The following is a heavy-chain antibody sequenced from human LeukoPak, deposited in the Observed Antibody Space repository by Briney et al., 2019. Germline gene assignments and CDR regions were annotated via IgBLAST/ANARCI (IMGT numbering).Heavy chain of an antibody. D-gene: IGHD3-10*01. Sequence: ASVKVSCKASGYTFTGYYMHWVRQAPGQGLEWMGWINPNSGGTNYAQKFQGRVTMTRDTSISTAYMELSRLRSDDTAVYYCARDRASYYYYYYGMDVWGQGTTVTVS. CDR2: INPNSGGT. V-gene: IGHV1-2*02. J-gene: IGHJ6*02. CDR1: GYTFTGYY. CDR3: ARDRASYYYYYYGMDV.